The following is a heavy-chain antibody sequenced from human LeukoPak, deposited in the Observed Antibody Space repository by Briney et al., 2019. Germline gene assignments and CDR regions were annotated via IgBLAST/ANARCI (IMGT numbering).Heavy chain of an antibody. CDR3: AREIGATSFY. D-gene: IGHD1-26*01. Sequence: GGSLRLSCAACGFTFSTYWMSWVRQAPGKGLEWVANIKQDGSEKYYVDSVKGRFTIARDNGINSLYLQMNSLTAEDTAVYYCAREIGATSFYWGQRTLVTVSS. CDR1: GFTFSTYW. CDR2: IKQDGSEK. V-gene: IGHV3-7*01. J-gene: IGHJ4*02.